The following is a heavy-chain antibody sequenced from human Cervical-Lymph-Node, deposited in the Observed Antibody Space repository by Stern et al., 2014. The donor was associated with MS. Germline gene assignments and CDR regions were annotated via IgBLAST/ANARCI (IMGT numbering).Heavy chain of an antibody. V-gene: IGHV1-46*03. CDR3: ARQWLVPFDY. D-gene: IGHD6-19*01. J-gene: IGHJ4*02. Sequence: QVQLGQSGAGVKKPGASLKVSCKASGYTFTSSYMHWARQAPGQGLEWMGIINPSGGSTTHAHTFQGSVTITTDTTTSTAHIGLGSLRSADTAVYYCARQWLVPFDYWGQGTLVTVSS. CDR1: GYTFTSSY. CDR2: INPSGGST.